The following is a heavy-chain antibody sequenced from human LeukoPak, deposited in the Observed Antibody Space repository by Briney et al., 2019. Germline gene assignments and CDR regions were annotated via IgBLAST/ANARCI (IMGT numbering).Heavy chain of an antibody. D-gene: IGHD2-15*01. Sequence: PGESLRLSCAASGFTFSDYHMTWIRQAPGKGLEWVSYISGSSIYTRYADSVKGRFTISRDNAKNSLYLQMNSLRAEDTALYYCVRDISGNYFDYWGQGTLVTVSS. CDR2: ISGSSIYT. V-gene: IGHV3-11*05. CDR3: VRDISGNYFDY. CDR1: GFTFSDYH. J-gene: IGHJ4*02.